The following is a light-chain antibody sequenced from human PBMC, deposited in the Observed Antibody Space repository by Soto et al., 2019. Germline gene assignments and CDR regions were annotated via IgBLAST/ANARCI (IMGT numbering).Light chain of an antibody. CDR2: DSD. J-gene: IGLJ3*02. CDR1: SSNIGNNY. V-gene: IGLV1-51*01. Sequence: TVTISCSGSSSNIGNNYVSWYQHLPGAAPKLLVYDSDNRPSGIPDRFSGSKSGTSATLGITGLQTGDEAYYYCGTWDRSLSAVVFGGGTQLTVL. CDR3: GTWDRSLSAVV.